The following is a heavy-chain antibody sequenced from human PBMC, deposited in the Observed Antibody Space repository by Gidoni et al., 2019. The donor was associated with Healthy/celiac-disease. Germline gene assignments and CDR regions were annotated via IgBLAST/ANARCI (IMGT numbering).Heavy chain of an antibody. J-gene: IGHJ5*02. CDR2: ISGSGGST. CDR3: AKEIRFLEWPTPDNWFDP. V-gene: IGHV3-23*01. CDR1: GFTFSSYA. D-gene: IGHD3-3*01. Sequence: EVQLLESGGGLVQPGGSLRLSCAASGFTFSSYAMSWVRQAPGKGLGWVSAISGSGGSTYYADSVKGRFTISRDNSKNTLYLQMNSLRAEDTAVYYCAKEIRFLEWPTPDNWFDPWGQGTLVTVSS.